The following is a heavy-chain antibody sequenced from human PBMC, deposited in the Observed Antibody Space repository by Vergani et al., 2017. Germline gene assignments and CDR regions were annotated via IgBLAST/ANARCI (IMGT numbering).Heavy chain of an antibody. J-gene: IGHJ6*02. CDR3: AKVQDPYYYCGMDV. D-gene: IGHD2-15*01. Sequence: EVQLLESGGGLVQPGGSLRLSCAASGFTFSSYAMSWVREAPGKGLEWVSAISGSGGSTYYADSVKGRFTISRDNSKNTLYLQMNSLRAEDTAVYYCAKVQDPYYYCGMDVWGQGTTVTVSS. CDR2: ISGSGGST. V-gene: IGHV3-23*01. CDR1: GFTFSSYA.